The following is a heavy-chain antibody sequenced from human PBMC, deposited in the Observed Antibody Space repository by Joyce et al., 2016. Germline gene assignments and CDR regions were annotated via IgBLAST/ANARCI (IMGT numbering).Heavy chain of an antibody. Sequence: EVQVVESGGGLVKPGGSLRLSCAASGFTFRYYTINWVRQAPGEGLEWVSAISSSSNYIYYAYSLKGRFTVSRDNATNTLCLQMNSQRADDTAFYCCAREVEKATFLDAFDVWGQGTVVTVSS. V-gene: IGHV3-21*06. CDR1: GFTFRYYT. J-gene: IGHJ3*01. CDR2: ISSSSNYI. CDR3: AREVEKATFLDAFDV. D-gene: IGHD5-24*01.